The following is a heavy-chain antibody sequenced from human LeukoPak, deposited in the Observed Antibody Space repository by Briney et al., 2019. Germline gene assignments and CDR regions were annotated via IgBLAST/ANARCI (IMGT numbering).Heavy chain of an antibody. Sequence: GGSLRLFCAASGFTFSSYSMNWVRQAPGKGLEWVSSISSSSSCIYYADSVKGRFTISRDNAKNSLYLQMNSLRAEDTAVYYCARESGTYYYDSSGSEELDYWGQGTLVTVSS. CDR2: ISSSSSCI. CDR1: GFTFSSYS. V-gene: IGHV3-21*01. J-gene: IGHJ4*02. CDR3: ARESGTYYYDSSGSEELDY. D-gene: IGHD3-22*01.